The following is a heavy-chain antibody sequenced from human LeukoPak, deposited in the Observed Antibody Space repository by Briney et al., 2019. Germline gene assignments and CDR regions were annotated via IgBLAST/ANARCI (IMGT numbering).Heavy chain of an antibody. CDR3: ARPISGYYYAFDY. J-gene: IGHJ4*02. V-gene: IGHV1-8*01. D-gene: IGHD3-22*01. CDR1: GYTFTSYD. CDR2: MNPNSGNT. Sequence: GASVKVSCKASGYTFTSYDINWVRQATGQGLEWTGWMNPNSGNTGYAQKFQGRVTMTRNTSISTAYMELSSLRSEDTAVYYCARPISGYYYAFDYWGQGTLVTVSS.